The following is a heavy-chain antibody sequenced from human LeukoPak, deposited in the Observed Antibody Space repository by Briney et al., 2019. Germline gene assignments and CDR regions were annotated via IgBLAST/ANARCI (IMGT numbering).Heavy chain of an antibody. J-gene: IGHJ4*02. D-gene: IGHD3-10*01. Sequence: SVKVSCKASGGTFSSYAISWVRQAPGQGLEWMGRIIPILGIANYAQKFQGRVTITADKSTSTAYMELSSLRSEDTAVYYCARDRTYGSGSSPGEPFGYWGQGTLVTVSS. V-gene: IGHV1-69*04. CDR3: ARDRTYGSGSSPGEPFGY. CDR2: IIPILGIA. CDR1: GGTFSSYA.